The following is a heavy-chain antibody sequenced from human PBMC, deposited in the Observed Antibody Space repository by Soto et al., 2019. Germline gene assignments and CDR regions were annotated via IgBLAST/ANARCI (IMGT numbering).Heavy chain of an antibody. Sequence: ASVKVSCKASGYTFTGYYMHWVRQAPGQGLEWMGWINPNSGGTNYAQKFQGWVTMTRDTSISTAYMELSRLRSDDTAVYYCARDVAKGAAAGTGVAFDIWGQATRVTVAS. V-gene: IGHV1-2*04. CDR2: INPNSGGT. CDR1: GYTFTGYY. J-gene: IGHJ3*02. D-gene: IGHD6-13*01. CDR3: ARDVAKGAAAGTGVAFDI.